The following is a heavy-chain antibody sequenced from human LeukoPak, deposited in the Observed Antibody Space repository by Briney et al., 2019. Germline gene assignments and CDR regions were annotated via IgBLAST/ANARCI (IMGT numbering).Heavy chain of an antibody. J-gene: IGHJ4*02. CDR3: ASFDFWSGYYLDY. D-gene: IGHD3-3*01. CDR2: ITNSGTT. Sequence: PSETLSLTCNVSGESISSHYWSWTRQSPGKGLEWIGYITNSGTTKFNPSLKSRVTISRDTSKNQISLRLTSVTAADTAVFFCASFDFWSGYYLDYWGQGTLVTVSS. CDR1: GESISSHY. V-gene: IGHV4-59*11.